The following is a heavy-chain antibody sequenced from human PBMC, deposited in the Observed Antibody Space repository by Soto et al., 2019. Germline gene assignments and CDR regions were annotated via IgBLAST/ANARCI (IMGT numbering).Heavy chain of an antibody. V-gene: IGHV4-39*01. Sequence: SETLSLTCTVSGGSISSSSYYWGWIRQPPGKGLEWIGSIYYSGSTYYNPSLKSRVTISVDTSKNQFSLKLSSVTAADTAVFYCARLLGYSSSWSHDYYYGMDVWGQGTTVT. CDR3: ARLLGYSSSWSHDYYYGMDV. J-gene: IGHJ6*02. CDR2: IYYSGST. CDR1: GGSISSSSYY. D-gene: IGHD6-13*01.